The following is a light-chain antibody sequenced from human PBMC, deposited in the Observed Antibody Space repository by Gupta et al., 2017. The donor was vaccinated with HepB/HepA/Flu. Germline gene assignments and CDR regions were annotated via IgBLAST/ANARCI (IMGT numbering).Light chain of an antibody. Sequence: DVQMTQFPSPLPASVGDIVTITCRAGQSISSYLNWYQQKPGKAPKLLIYDGSTLQSGVPSRFSSSKSGTDFTLTISSLQPEDFTTYYCEQSYNTPRTFGQGTKVEIK. J-gene: IGKJ1*01. CDR3: EQSYNTPRT. V-gene: IGKV1-39*01. CDR2: DGS. CDR1: QSISSY.